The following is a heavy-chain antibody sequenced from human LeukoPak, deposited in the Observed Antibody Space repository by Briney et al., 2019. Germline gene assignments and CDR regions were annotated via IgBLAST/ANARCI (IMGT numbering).Heavy chain of an antibody. V-gene: IGHV4-4*07. J-gene: IGHJ4*02. CDR2: IYISGST. CDR1: GGSISNYY. Sequence: MPSETLSLTCTVSGGSISNYYWSWIRQPAGKGLEWIGRIYISGSTNYNPSLKSRVTMSVDTSKNQFSLKLSSVTAADTAVYYCARAPLGVGWYFDYWGQETLATVSS. D-gene: IGHD1-26*01. CDR3: ARAPLGVGWYFDY.